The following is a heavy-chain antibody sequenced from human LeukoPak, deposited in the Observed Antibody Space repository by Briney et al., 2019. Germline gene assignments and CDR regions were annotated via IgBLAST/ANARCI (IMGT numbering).Heavy chain of an antibody. V-gene: IGHV1-69*13. CDR1: GGTFSSYA. J-gene: IGHJ6*03. Sequence: SVKVSCKASGGTFSSYAISWVRQAPGQGLEWMGGIIPIFGTANYAQKFQGRVTITADESTSTAYMELSSLRSEDTAVYYCAREGGSTSPYYYYYYMDVWGKGTTVTVSS. CDR3: AREGGSTSPYYYYYYMDV. D-gene: IGHD2-2*01. CDR2: IIPIFGTA.